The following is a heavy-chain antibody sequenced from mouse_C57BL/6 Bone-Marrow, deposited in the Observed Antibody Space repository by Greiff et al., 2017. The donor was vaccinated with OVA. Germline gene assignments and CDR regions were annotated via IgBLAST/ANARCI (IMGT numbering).Heavy chain of an antibody. CDR3: ARYDYGAMDY. D-gene: IGHD2-4*01. CDR1: GYTFTDYY. Sequence: EVQLQQSGPELVKPGASVKISCKASGYTFTDYYMNWVKQSPGKSLEWIGDINPNNGGTSYNQKFKGKATLTVDKSSSTAYMELRSLTSEDSAVYYCARYDYGAMDYWGQGTSVTVSS. CDR2: INPNNGGT. V-gene: IGHV1-26*01. J-gene: IGHJ4*01.